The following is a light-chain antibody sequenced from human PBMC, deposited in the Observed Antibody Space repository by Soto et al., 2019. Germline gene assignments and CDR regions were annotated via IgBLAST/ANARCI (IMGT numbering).Light chain of an antibody. J-gene: IGKJ5*01. CDR3: QQYNNWPPIT. CDR1: QSVSRN. Sequence: EIVMTQSPATLSVSPGESATLSCRASQSVSRNVAWHQQKPGQAPRLLIYGASTRATGTPARFSGSGSGTEFTLTISSLQSEDFAVYYCQQYNNWPPITFGQGTRLEIK. CDR2: GAS. V-gene: IGKV3-15*01.